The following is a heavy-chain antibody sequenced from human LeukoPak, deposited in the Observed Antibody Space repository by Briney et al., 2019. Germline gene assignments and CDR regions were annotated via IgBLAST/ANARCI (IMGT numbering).Heavy chain of an antibody. Sequence: PAESLSLTCTVSGCSISSYHRSWVRQPPGKGLEWIGPIYYTGSTNYNPSLKSRVTISLDTSKNEFSLKLSSVTAADRAVYYCTRCVGVVIHGGMDVWGEGTTVTVSS. V-gene: IGHV4-59*01. J-gene: IGHJ6*04. D-gene: IGHD3-3*01. CDR1: GCSISSYH. CDR2: IYYTGST. CDR3: TRCVGVVIHGGMDV.